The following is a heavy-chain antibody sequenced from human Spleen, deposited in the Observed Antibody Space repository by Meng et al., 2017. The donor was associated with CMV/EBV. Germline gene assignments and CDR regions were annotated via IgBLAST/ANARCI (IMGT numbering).Heavy chain of an antibody. V-gene: IGHV3-30*04. CDR2: ISYDGMKK. D-gene: IGHD1-26*01. Sequence: GGSLRLSCAASGFTFTNYAVHWVRQAPGKGLEWVAVISYDGMKKYYSDSVKGRFTISRDNSKNTLYLQMNSLRAEDTALYYCARAMGPTIVDALDIWGQGTLVTVSS. J-gene: IGHJ3*02. CDR1: GFTFTNYA. CDR3: ARAMGPTIVDALDI.